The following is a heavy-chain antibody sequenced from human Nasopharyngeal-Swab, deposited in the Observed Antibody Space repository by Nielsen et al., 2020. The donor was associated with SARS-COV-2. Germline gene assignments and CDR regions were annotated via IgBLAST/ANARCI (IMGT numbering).Heavy chain of an antibody. CDR3: ARAGRVGDAYTGLDV. J-gene: IGHJ6*02. CDR2: INHNERT. V-gene: IGHV4-34*01. CDR1: GGSFNGFY. D-gene: IGHD5-24*01. Sequence: GSLRLSCSVSGGSFNGFYWNWIRQAPGKGLEWIGEINHNERTNYNPSLKSRIAMLADTSNNQVSLKVSSVSAGDTAVYYCARAGRVGDAYTGLDVWGQGTTVTVSS.